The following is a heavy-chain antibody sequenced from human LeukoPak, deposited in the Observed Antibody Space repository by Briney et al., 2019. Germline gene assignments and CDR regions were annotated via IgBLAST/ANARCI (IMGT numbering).Heavy chain of an antibody. CDR3: ASSTITMAVRGAFDI. CDR1: GFTFSSYA. D-gene: IGHD3-10*01. CDR2: ISSNGGST. J-gene: IGHJ3*02. Sequence: GGSLRLSCAASGFTFSSYAMHWVRQAPGKGLEYVSAISSNGGSTYYANSVKGRFTISRDNSKNTLYLQMNSLRAEDTAVYYCASSTITMAVRGAFDIWGQGTMVTVSS. V-gene: IGHV3-64*01.